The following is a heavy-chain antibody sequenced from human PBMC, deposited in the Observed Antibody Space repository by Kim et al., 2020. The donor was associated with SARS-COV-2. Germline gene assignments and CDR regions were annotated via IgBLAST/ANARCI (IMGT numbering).Heavy chain of an antibody. D-gene: IGHD3-3*01. Sequence: ADSGKGRFTISRDNSKNTLYLQMNSLRAEDTAVYYCAMRGYMSSYYYYFDYWGQGTLVTVSS. V-gene: IGHV3-23*01. J-gene: IGHJ4*02. CDR3: AMRGYMSSYYYYFDY.